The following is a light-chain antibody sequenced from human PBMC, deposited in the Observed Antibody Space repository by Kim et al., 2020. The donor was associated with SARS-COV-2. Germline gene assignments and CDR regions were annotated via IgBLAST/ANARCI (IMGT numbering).Light chain of an antibody. CDR3: QQYSTYPWT. J-gene: IGKJ1*01. CDR1: QSIDSW. Sequence: ASVGDRVTITCRASQSIDSWLAWYQQKPGKAPKLLIYEASTLQSGVSTRFSGSGSGTEFTLTISSLQPADFATYYCQQYSTYPWTFGQGAKVDIK. V-gene: IGKV1-5*03. CDR2: EAS.